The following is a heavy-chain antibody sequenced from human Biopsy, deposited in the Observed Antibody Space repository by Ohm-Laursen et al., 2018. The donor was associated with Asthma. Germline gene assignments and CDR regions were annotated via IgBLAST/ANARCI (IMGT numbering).Heavy chain of an antibody. Sequence: ATVKISCKTFGYTFNSAGITWVRQAPGQGLEWMGWISVYNGNTKVAQKLQDRVTMITDTSTSTAYMELRSLRSDDTAVYFCARAVDYSHYYGIDVWGQGTTVTVS. CDR2: ISVYNGNT. CDR1: GYTFNSAG. CDR3: ARAVDYSHYYGIDV. J-gene: IGHJ6*02. V-gene: IGHV1-18*01. D-gene: IGHD3-10*01.